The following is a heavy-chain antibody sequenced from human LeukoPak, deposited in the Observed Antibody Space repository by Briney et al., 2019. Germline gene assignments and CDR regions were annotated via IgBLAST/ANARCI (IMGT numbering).Heavy chain of an antibody. Sequence: GGSLRLSCAASGFTFSSYAMSWVRQAPGKGLEWVSAISGSGGSTYYADSVKGRFTISRDNSKNTLYLQMNNLRAEDTAVYYCAKSRPPTGLAVAGTIFDYWGQGTLVTVSS. CDR3: AKSRPPTGLAVAGTIFDY. CDR2: ISGSGGST. D-gene: IGHD6-19*01. CDR1: GFTFSSYA. V-gene: IGHV3-23*01. J-gene: IGHJ4*02.